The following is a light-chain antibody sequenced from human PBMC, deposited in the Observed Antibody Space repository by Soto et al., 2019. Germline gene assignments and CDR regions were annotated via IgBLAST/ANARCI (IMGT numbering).Light chain of an antibody. CDR2: EDN. J-gene: IGLJ3*02. CDR1: SSDVGSYNL. CDR3: CSYATSHTWV. V-gene: IGLV2-23*01. Sequence: QSVLTQPASVSGSPGQSITISCTGTSSDVGSYNLVSWYQQHPGKAPKLVIYEDNKRPSGVSNHFSGSKSGNTASLTISGLQADDEADYFCCSYATSHTWVFGGGTKLTVL.